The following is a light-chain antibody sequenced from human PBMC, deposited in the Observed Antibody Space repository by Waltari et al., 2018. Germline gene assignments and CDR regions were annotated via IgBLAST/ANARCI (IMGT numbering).Light chain of an antibody. CDR1: QSVNTY. Sequence: EIVLTQSPATLSLSPGDRATLSCRASQSVNTYLVWYQQKPGQAPRPLIYDASDRATGIPARFSGSGSGTDFTLTISSLEPEDFAVYYCQQRYNWRLSFGGGTKVEIK. CDR3: QQRYNWRLS. CDR2: DAS. J-gene: IGKJ4*01. V-gene: IGKV3-11*01.